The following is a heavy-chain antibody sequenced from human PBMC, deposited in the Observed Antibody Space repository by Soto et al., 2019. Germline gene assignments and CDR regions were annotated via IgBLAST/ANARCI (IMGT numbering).Heavy chain of an antibody. V-gene: IGHV4-59*01. J-gene: IGHJ4*02. CDR3: ARAYGDYLFDY. Sequence: SETLSLTCTVSGGSISSYYWSWIRQPPGKGLEWIGYIYYSGSTNYNPSLKSRVTISVDTSKNQFSLKLSSVTAADTAAYYCARAYGDYLFDYWGQGTLVTVSS. CDR1: GGSISSYY. CDR2: IYYSGST. D-gene: IGHD4-17*01.